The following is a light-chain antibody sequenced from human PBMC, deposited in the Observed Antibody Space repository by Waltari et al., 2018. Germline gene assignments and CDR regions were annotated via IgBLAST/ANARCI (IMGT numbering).Light chain of an antibody. J-gene: IGKJ4*01. Sequence: DIQMTQSPSSLSASVGDRVTITCRASQSISSSLNWYQQKPGKAPKLLIYAASSLQSGVTSRFSGSGSGTDFTLTISSLQPEDFATYYCQQSYSTPLTFGGGTKVEIK. CDR3: QQSYSTPLT. CDR1: QSISSS. V-gene: IGKV1-39*01. CDR2: AAS.